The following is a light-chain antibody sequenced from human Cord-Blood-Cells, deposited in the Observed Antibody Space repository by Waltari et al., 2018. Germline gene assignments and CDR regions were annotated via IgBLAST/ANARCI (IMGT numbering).Light chain of an antibody. V-gene: IGLV3-21*04. J-gene: IGLJ1*01. CDR3: QVWDSSSDHV. CDR1: NIGSKS. CDR2: YDS. Sequence: SYVLTQPPSVSVAPGKTARITCGGNNIGSKSVHWYQQKPGQAPVLVIYYDSDRPSGIPERFSGSNSGNTATLTNSRVEAGDEADYYCQVWDSSSDHVFGTGTKVTVL.